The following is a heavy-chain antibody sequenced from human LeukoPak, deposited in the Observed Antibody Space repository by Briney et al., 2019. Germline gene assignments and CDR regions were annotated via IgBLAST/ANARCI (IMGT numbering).Heavy chain of an antibody. CDR3: ARDHGDFVQYYYGMDV. CDR2: IYYSGST. Sequence: SETLSLTCAVYGGSFSSGDYYWSWIRQPPGKGLEWIGYIYYSGSTYYNPSLKSRVTISVDTSKNQFSLKLSSVTAADTAVYYCARDHGDFVQYYYGMDVWGQGTTVTVSS. CDR1: GGSFSSGDYY. J-gene: IGHJ6*02. V-gene: IGHV4-30-4*01. D-gene: IGHD4-17*01.